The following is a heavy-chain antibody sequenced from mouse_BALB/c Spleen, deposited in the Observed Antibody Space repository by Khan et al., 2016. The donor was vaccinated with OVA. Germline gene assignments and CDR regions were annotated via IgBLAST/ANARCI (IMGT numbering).Heavy chain of an antibody. J-gene: IGHJ2*01. CDR1: GYIFTSYW. CDR2: IYPGTDNT. Sequence: VQLKQSGAELVRPGASVKLSCKTSGYIFTSYWIHWVKQRSGQGLEWIARIYPGTDNTYYSEKLKDKATLTADKSSNTTYMLLSSLKSEDSAVYFCAREEALYYFDYGGQGTTLTVSS. CDR3: AREEALYYFDY. D-gene: IGHD3-2*02. V-gene: IGHV1-76*01.